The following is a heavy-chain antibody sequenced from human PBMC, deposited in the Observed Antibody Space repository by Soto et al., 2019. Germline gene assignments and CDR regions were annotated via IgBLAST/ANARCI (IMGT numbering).Heavy chain of an antibody. D-gene: IGHD3-3*01. J-gene: IGHJ6*02. V-gene: IGHV3-30*18. Sequence: ALRLSCAASGFTFSSYGMHLVRQAPGKGLEWEAVISYDGSNKYYADSVKGRFTISRDNSKNTLYLQMNSLRAEDTAVYYCAKELRFLEWLPTFPRYYYYGMDVWGQGTTVTVAS. CDR2: ISYDGSNK. CDR3: AKELRFLEWLPTFPRYYYYGMDV. CDR1: GFTFSSYG.